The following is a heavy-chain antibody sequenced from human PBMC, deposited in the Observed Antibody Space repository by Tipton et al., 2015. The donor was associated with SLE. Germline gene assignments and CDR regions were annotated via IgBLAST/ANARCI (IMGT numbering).Heavy chain of an antibody. CDR1: GFGFSSYG. J-gene: IGHJ3*02. V-gene: IGHV3-23*01. Sequence: GSLRLSCAASGFGFSSYGMNWVRQAPGKGLEWVSGISGSGSSTDYAKSVKGRFTISRDNSKNTLYLQMNSLTAEDTAVYHCARFLTYYGTGNAFDIWGQGTMVTVSS. D-gene: IGHD3-10*01. CDR3: ARFLTYYGTGNAFDI. CDR2: ISGSGSST.